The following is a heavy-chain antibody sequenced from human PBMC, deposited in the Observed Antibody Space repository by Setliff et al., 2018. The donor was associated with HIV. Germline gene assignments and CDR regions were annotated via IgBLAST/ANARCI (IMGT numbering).Heavy chain of an antibody. V-gene: IGHV3-9*01. D-gene: IGHD6-13*01. J-gene: IGHJ4*02. CDR1: GFNFNHYA. CDR2: ITWNRAII. CDR3: AKDHATSSWFTALLDY. Sequence: GGSLRLSCTASGFNFNHYAMHWVRQVPGKGLEWVSGITWNRAIIAYADSVKGRFTVSRDDAENSLYLQMSSLRAEDTAVYYCAKDHATSSWFTALLDYWGQGALVTVS.